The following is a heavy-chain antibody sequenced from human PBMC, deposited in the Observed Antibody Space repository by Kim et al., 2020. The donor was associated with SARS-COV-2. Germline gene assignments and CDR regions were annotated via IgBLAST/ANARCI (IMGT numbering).Heavy chain of an antibody. D-gene: IGHD6-13*01. CDR2: IYSGGST. Sequence: GGSLRLSCAASGFTVSSNYMSWVRQAPGKGLEWVSVIYSGGSTYYADSVKGRFTISRDNSKNTLYLQMNSLRAEDTAVYYCASLGIAAAGSGYWGQGTLVTVSS. V-gene: IGHV3-53*01. CDR1: GFTVSSNY. CDR3: ASLGIAAAGSGY. J-gene: IGHJ4*02.